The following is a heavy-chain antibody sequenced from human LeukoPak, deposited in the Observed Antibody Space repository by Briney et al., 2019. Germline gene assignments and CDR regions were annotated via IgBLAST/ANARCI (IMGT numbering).Heavy chain of an antibody. CDR2: IKQDGSEK. J-gene: IGHJ4*02. CDR1: GFTFSSYW. CDR3: ARGKLTYYDILTGSYYFDY. D-gene: IGHD3-9*01. Sequence: TGGSLRLSCAASGFTFSSYWMSWVRQAPGKGLEWVANIKQDGSEKYYVDSVKGRFTISRDNAKNSLYLQMNSLRAEDTAVYYCARGKLTYYDILTGSYYFDYWGQGTLVTVSS. V-gene: IGHV3-7*01.